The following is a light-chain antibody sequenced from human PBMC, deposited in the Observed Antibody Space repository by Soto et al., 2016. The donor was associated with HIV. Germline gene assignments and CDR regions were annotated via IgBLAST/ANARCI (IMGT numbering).Light chain of an antibody. J-gene: IGLJ3*02. CDR1: SLRGYY. Sequence: SSELTQDPAVSVALGQTVRITCQGDSLRGYYASWYQQKPGQAPVLVIYDKNNRPSGIPDRFSGSSSGNTASLTITGAQAEDEADYYCNSRDSSGNHWVFGGGTKLTVL. V-gene: IGLV3-19*01. CDR2: DKN. CDR3: NSRDSSGNHWV.